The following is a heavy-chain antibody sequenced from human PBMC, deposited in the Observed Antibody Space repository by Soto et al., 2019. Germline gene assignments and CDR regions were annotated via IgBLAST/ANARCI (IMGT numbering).Heavy chain of an antibody. D-gene: IGHD3-10*01. CDR3: ARVLNRRVLRGVRKRGWFDP. CDR1: GGSFTDNY. Sequence: QMQLQEWGAGLLKPSETLSLTCAVYGGSFTDNYWSWIRQPPGKGLEWIGEINHGGTTNYNPSLKSRLTISFDTSKNQFSRNLTSVTAADTAVYYCARVLNRRVLRGVRKRGWFDPWGQGILVTVSS. CDR2: INHGGTT. V-gene: IGHV4-34*01. J-gene: IGHJ5*02.